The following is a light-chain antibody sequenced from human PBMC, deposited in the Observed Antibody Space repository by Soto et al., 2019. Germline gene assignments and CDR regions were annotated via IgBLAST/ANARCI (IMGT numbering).Light chain of an antibody. J-gene: IGKJ1*01. CDR1: QSVLSSY. CDR2: GAS. V-gene: IGKV3-20*01. Sequence: DIVLTQSPGTLSLSPGDRATLSCRASQSVLSSYFAWYQQGPGQAPRLLIFGASSRAAGIPDRFIGSGSGTDFTLIINRLEPEDFSVYYCQQYGTSPRTFGQGTKVEIK. CDR3: QQYGTSPRT.